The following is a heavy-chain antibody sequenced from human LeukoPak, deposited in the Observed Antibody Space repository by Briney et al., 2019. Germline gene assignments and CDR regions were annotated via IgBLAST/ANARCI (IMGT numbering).Heavy chain of an antibody. CDR1: GGSFSGYY. V-gene: IGHV4-34*01. D-gene: IGHD3-9*01. CDR3: ARAYFDWSRRYNWFDP. Sequence: PSETLFLTCAVYGGSFSGYYWSWIRQPPGKGLEWIGEINHSGSTNYNPSLKSRVTISVDTSKNQFSLKLSSVTAADTAVYYCARAYFDWSRRYNWFDPWGQGTLVTVSS. CDR2: INHSGST. J-gene: IGHJ5*02.